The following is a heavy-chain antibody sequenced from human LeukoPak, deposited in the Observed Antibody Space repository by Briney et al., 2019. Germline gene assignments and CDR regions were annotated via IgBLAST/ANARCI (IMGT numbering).Heavy chain of an antibody. Sequence: SETLSLTCAVYGGSFSGYYWSWIRQPPGKGLEWIGEINQSGSINYNPSLKSRVTISVDTSKNQFSLKLSSVTAADTAVYYCARSFHIVVVVAATFQFDYWGQGTLVTVSS. CDR3: ARSFHIVVVVAATFQFDY. J-gene: IGHJ4*02. V-gene: IGHV4-34*01. CDR2: INQSGSI. CDR1: GGSFSGYY. D-gene: IGHD2-15*01.